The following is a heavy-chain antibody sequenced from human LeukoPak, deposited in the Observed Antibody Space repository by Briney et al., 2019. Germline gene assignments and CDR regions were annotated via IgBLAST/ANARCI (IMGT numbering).Heavy chain of an antibody. CDR3: ARGVRSHFYDYSGLYYYYLDL. J-gene: IGHJ6*03. CDR1: GGTFSGQA. Sequence: SVKVSCKPSGGTFSGQAVSWVRQAPGQGLEWMGRIIPIFGSTDYSRTFQGRVTITTDEPATVVYLELSSLRSDDTAVYYCARGVRSHFYDYSGLYYYYLDLWGKGITVTVSS. CDR2: IIPIFGST. D-gene: IGHD3-22*01. V-gene: IGHV1-69*05.